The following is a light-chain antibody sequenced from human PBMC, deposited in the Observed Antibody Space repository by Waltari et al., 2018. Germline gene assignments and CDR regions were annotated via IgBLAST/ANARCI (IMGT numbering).Light chain of an antibody. V-gene: IGLV2-23*01. J-gene: IGLJ3*02. Sequence: SALTPPASVSGSPGQSITISCTGASSDVGNYDLVSWYQHYPGKGPKLRIHEGNKRPSGGSKLCSGSRSGNTASLTISGLQAEDEADYYCFSYAGSNTWLFGGGTKLTVL. CDR1: SSDVGNYDL. CDR2: EGN. CDR3: FSYAGSNTWL.